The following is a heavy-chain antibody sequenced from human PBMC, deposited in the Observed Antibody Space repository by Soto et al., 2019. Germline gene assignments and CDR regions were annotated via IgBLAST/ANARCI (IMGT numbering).Heavy chain of an antibody. CDR3: ERDQGGSSTWYYFHY. D-gene: IGHD6-13*01. CDR2: ISRSSSYI. Sequence: GGSLRLSYAASGFTFSSYSMNWVRQAPGKGLEWVSSISRSSSYIYYADSVKGRFTISRDNAKNSLYLQMNSLRAEDTAVYYCERDQGGSSTWYYFHYCGQGTLVTVSS. J-gene: IGHJ4*02. V-gene: IGHV3-21*01. CDR1: GFTFSSYS.